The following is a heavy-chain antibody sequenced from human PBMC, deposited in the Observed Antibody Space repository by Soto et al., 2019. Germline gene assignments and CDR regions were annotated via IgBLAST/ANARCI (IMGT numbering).Heavy chain of an antibody. D-gene: IGHD3-3*01. J-gene: IGHJ4*02. CDR3: AREIYDFWSGYYLD. V-gene: IGHV4-4*07. Sequence: PSETLSLTCTVSGGSISSYYWSWIRQPAGKGLEWIGRIYTSGSTNYNPSPKSRVTMSVDTSKNQFSLKLSSVTAADTAVYYCAREIYDFWSGYYLDWGQGTLVTVSS. CDR1: GGSISSYY. CDR2: IYTSGST.